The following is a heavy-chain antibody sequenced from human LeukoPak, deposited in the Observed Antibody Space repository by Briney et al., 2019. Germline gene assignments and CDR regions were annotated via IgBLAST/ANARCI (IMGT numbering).Heavy chain of an antibody. CDR1: GGSISSGDYY. CDR2: IYYSGST. CDR3: ARDASPYYYYGMDV. Sequence: SQTLPLTCTVSGGSISSGDYYWSWIRQPPGKGLEWIGYIYYSGSTYYNPSLKSRVTISVDTSKNQFSLKLSSVTAADTAVYYCARDASPYYYYGMDVWGQGTTVTVSS. J-gene: IGHJ6*02. V-gene: IGHV4-30-4*01.